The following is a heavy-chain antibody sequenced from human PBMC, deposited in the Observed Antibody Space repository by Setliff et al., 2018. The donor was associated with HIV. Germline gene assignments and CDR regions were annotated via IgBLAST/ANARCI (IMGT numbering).Heavy chain of an antibody. CDR3: ARNSPFPPSSGAHFDF. Sequence: VASVKVSCKTSGYSFTTYSINWLRQAPGQGPGWMGWIHTSTGKPTYVRDFTGRFVFSLDTSVNTAFLQISDLKTEDTAVYYCARNSPFPPSSGAHFDFWGPGTLVTVSS. J-gene: IGHJ4*02. CDR2: IHTSTGKP. CDR1: GYSFTTYS. V-gene: IGHV7-4-1*02. D-gene: IGHD3-22*01.